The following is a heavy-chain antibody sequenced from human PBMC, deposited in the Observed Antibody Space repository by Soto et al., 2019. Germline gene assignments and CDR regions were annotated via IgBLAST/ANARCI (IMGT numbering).Heavy chain of an antibody. Sequence: QVQLQQWGAGLLKPSETLSLTCAVYGGSFSGYYCSWIRPPPGKGLAWIGDINHSGSTNYNPSLKSRVTISVDTSKNQFSLKMSYVTAADTAVYYCARGEDYDSSGYYYDYWGQGTLVTVSS. D-gene: IGHD3-22*01. CDR3: ARGEDYDSSGYYYDY. V-gene: IGHV4-34*01. CDR1: GGSFSGYY. CDR2: INHSGST. J-gene: IGHJ4*02.